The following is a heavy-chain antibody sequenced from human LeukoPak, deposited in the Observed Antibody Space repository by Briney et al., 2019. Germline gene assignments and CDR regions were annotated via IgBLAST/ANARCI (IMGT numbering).Heavy chain of an antibody. Sequence: GGSLRLSCAASGFTFSSYWMSWVRQAPGKGLEWVANIKQDGSEKYYVDSVKGRFTISRDNAKNSLYLQMNSLRAEDTAVYYCARTFRRITMIVVVTYFDYWGQGTLVTVSS. D-gene: IGHD3-22*01. V-gene: IGHV3-7*01. CDR2: IKQDGSEK. CDR3: ARTFRRITMIVVVTYFDY. J-gene: IGHJ4*02. CDR1: GFTFSSYW.